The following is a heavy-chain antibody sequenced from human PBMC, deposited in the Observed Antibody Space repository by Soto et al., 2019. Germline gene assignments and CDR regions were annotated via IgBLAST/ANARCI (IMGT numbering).Heavy chain of an antibody. CDR3: AKGWRRESDYYYYGMDV. Sequence: GGSLRLSCAASGFTFSSYGMHWVRQAPGKGLEWVAVISYDGSNKYYADSVKGRFTISRDNSKNTLYLQMNSLRAEDTAVYYCAKGWRRESDYYYYGMDVWGQGTTVTVSS. CDR2: ISYDGSNK. CDR1: GFTFSSYG. V-gene: IGHV3-30*18. J-gene: IGHJ6*02.